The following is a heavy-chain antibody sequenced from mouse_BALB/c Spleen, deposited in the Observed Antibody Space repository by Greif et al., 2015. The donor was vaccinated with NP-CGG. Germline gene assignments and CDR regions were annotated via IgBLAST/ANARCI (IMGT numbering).Heavy chain of an antibody. D-gene: IGHD1-2*01. Sequence: VQLVESGPGLVAPSQSLSITCTVSGFSLASYGVHWARQPPGKGLEWLGVIWAGGSTNYNSALMSRLSISKDNSKSQVFLKMNSLQTDDTAMYYCARDWLRLAKDYWGQGTSVTVSS. V-gene: IGHV2-9*02. CDR1: GFSLASYG. CDR2: IWAGGST. J-gene: IGHJ4*01. CDR3: ARDWLRLAKDY.